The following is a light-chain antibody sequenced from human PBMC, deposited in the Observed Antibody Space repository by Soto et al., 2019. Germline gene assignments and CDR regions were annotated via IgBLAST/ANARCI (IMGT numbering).Light chain of an antibody. CDR3: QQRSSWPFT. Sequence: EIVLTQSPATLSLSPGERATLSCRASQSVSTYLAWYQQKPGQAPRLLIYDASNRATGIPVRFSGSGSGTDFTLTISSLEPEDFVVYYCQQRSSWPFTFGPGTKVDIK. CDR1: QSVSTY. CDR2: DAS. J-gene: IGKJ3*01. V-gene: IGKV3-11*01.